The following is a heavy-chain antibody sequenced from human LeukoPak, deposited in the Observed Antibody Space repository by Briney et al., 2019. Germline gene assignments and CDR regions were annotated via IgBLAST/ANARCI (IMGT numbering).Heavy chain of an antibody. D-gene: IGHD6-19*01. Sequence: ASVKVSCKASGYTFTSYDINWVRQATGQGLEWMGWMNPNSGNTGYAQKFQGRVTMTRNTSISTAYMEVSSLRYEDTAVYYCARRAVDNSYYYYMDVWGKGTTVTVSS. J-gene: IGHJ6*03. V-gene: IGHV1-8*01. CDR3: ARRAVDNSYYYYMDV. CDR1: GYTFTSYD. CDR2: MNPNSGNT.